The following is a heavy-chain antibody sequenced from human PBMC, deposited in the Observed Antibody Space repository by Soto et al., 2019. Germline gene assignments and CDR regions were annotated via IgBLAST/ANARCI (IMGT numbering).Heavy chain of an antibody. V-gene: IGHV3-15*01. CDR3: TTGPVCSGVACYTGYLPY. Sequence: EVQLVESGGGLVQPGGSLRLSCAASGFTFKNSWMSWVRQAPGQGLQWVGRIKSHTDGGSTDYAAAVKGRFTISRVDAETTRYVQMISLKTADTAVYYSTTGPVCSGVACYTGYLPYWGQGTLVPVSS. CDR2: IKSHTDGGST. J-gene: IGHJ4*02. CDR1: GFTFKNSW. D-gene: IGHD2-15*01.